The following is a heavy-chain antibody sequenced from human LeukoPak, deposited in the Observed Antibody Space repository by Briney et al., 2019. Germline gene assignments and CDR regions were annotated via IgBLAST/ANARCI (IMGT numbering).Heavy chain of an antibody. D-gene: IGHD3-9*01. J-gene: IGHJ4*02. V-gene: IGHV3-23*01. CDR1: GFTFSSYA. CDR2: ISGSGGST. CDR3: AKARYFDWLLYMH. Sequence: GGSLRLACAASGFTFSSYAMSWVRQAPGKGLEWVSAISGSGGSTYYADSVKGRFTISRDNSKNTLYLQMNSLRAEDTAVYYCAKARYFDWLLYMHWGQGALVTVSS.